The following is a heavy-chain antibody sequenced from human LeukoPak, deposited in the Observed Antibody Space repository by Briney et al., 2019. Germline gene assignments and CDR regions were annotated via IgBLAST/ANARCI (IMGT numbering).Heavy chain of an antibody. CDR2: INAGNGNT. J-gene: IGHJ5*02. CDR1: GYTFTSYA. Sequence: GASMKVSCKASGYTFTSYAMHWVRQAPGQRLEWMGWINAGNGNTKYSQKFQGRVTITRDTSASTAYMELSSLRSEDTAVYYCARVAVAGKNWFDPWGQGTLVTVSS. CDR3: ARVAVAGKNWFDP. V-gene: IGHV1-3*01. D-gene: IGHD6-19*01.